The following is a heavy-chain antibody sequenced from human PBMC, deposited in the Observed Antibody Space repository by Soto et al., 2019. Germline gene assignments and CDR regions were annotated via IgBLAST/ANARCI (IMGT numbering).Heavy chain of an antibody. CDR3: ARRGRQSRYDFWSGQKYYFDY. CDR2: IKQDGSEK. V-gene: IGHV3-7*01. D-gene: IGHD3-3*01. CDR1: GFTFSSYW. J-gene: IGHJ4*02. Sequence: VQLVESGGGLVQPGGSLRLSCAASGFTFSSYWMSWVRQAPGKGLEWVTNIKQDGSEKYYVDSVKGRFTISRDNAKNSLYLQMNSLRAEDTAVYYCARRGRQSRYDFWSGQKYYFDYWGQGTLVTVSS.